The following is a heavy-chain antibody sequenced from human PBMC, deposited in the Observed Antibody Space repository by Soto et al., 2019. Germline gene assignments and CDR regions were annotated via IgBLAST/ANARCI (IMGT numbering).Heavy chain of an antibody. Sequence: GGSLRLSCAASGFTFSSYGMHWVRQAPGKGLEWVAVISYDGSNKYYADSVKGRFTISRDNSKNTLYLQMNSLRAEDTAVYYCAKDPGASGSGSYPNWFDPWGQGTLVTVSS. D-gene: IGHD3-10*01. V-gene: IGHV3-30*18. CDR2: ISYDGSNK. J-gene: IGHJ5*02. CDR1: GFTFSSYG. CDR3: AKDPGASGSGSYPNWFDP.